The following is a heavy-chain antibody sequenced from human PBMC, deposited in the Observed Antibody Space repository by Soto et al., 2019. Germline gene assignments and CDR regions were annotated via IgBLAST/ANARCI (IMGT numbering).Heavy chain of an antibody. J-gene: IGHJ5*02. D-gene: IGHD4-17*01. V-gene: IGHV1-18*01. CDR1: GYTFTSYG. CDR2: ISAYNGNT. Sequence: DSVKVSCKASGYTFTSYGISWVRQAPGQGLEWMGWISAYNGNTNYAQKLQGRVTMTTDTSTSTAYMELRSLRSDDTAVYYCARQPYGDLVKGVLVWFDPWGQGTLVTVSS. CDR3: ARQPYGDLVKGVLVWFDP.